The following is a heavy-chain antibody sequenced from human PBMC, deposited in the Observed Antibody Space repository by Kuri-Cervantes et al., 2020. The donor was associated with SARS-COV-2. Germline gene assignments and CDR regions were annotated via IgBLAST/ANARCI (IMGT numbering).Heavy chain of an antibody. J-gene: IGHJ4*02. D-gene: IGHD2-2*01. CDR3: ARAGYCSSTSCRNVPPNGDY. V-gene: IGHV1-2*02. CDR2: INPNSGGT. Sequence: ASVKVSCKASGYTFTGYYTHWVRQAPGQGLEWMGWINPNSGGTNYAQKFQGRVTMTRDTSTSTVYMELSSLRSEDTAVYYCARAGYCSSTSCRNVPPNGDYWGQGTLVTVSS. CDR1: GYTFTGYY.